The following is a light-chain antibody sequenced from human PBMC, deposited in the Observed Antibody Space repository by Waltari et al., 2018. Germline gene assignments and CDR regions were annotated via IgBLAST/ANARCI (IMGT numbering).Light chain of an antibody. CDR1: QSISSW. J-gene: IGKJ2*01. CDR2: PAS. Sequence: DTQMTQSPSTLSASVGDTVTITCRASQSISSWLAWYQQKPGKAPKLLIFPASSLESGVPSRFRRGGSGVEFTLTSSSLQPDDFATYYCQQYDTYPIYTFGQGTKLEIK. CDR3: QQYDTYPIYT. V-gene: IGKV1-5*01.